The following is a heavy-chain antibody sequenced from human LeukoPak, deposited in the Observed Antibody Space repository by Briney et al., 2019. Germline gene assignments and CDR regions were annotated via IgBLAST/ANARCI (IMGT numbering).Heavy chain of an antibody. CDR2: ISPIGDYI. Sequence: QPGGSLRLSCAASGFIFSSYAISWVRQAPGKGLEWVSAISPIGDYIYYADSVKGRFTVSRDNSKATLYLQMNSLRADDTAVYFCAKRGSSWSYFDYWGQGTLVTVSS. CDR1: GFIFSSYA. D-gene: IGHD6-13*01. CDR3: AKRGSSWSYFDY. J-gene: IGHJ4*02. V-gene: IGHV3-23*01.